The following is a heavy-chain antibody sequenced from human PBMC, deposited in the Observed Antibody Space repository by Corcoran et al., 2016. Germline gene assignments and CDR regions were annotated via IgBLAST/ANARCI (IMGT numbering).Heavy chain of an antibody. CDR3: ARTPPPVGYSSGWGVWFDP. D-gene: IGHD6-19*01. V-gene: IGHV1-2*02. J-gene: IGHJ5*02. Sequence: QVQLVQSGAEVKKPGASVKVSCKASGYTFTGYYMHWVRQAPGQGLEWMGWINPNSGGTNYAQKFQGRVTMTRDTSISTAYMELGRLRSDDTAVYSCARTPPPVGYSSGWGVWFDPWGQGTLFTVSS. CDR1: GYTFTGYY. CDR2: INPNSGGT.